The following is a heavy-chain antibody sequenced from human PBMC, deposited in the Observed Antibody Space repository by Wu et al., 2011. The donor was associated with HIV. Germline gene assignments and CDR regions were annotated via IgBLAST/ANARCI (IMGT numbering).Heavy chain of an antibody. CDR3: ARDPGIAATGMFG. CDR1: GYSFSDSY. J-gene: IGHJ4*02. Sequence: QVQLVQTGPEMKKPGASVKVSCKASGYSFSDSYIHWLRQAPGQGLQWMGWIDPYNGNTRSPQKFQGRATMTRDTSINTAYMDLSSLRSDDTAVYYCARDPGIAATGMFGWGQGTLVTVSS. V-gene: IGHV1-2*02. CDR2: IDPYNGNT. D-gene: IGHD6-13*01.